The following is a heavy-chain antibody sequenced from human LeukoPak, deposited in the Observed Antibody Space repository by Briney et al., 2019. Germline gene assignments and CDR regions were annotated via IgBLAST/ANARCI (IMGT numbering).Heavy chain of an antibody. CDR1: GFTFSSYG. V-gene: IGHV3-33*01. CDR3: ARQYCISTNCCADY. D-gene: IGHD2-2*01. Sequence: GGSLRLSCAASGFTFSSYGMHWVRQAPGKGLEWVAIIWYDGSNKYYADSVKGRFTISRDNSKNTLYLQMNSLRAEDTAVYYCARQYCISTNCCADYWGQGTLVTVSS. CDR2: IWYDGSNK. J-gene: IGHJ4*02.